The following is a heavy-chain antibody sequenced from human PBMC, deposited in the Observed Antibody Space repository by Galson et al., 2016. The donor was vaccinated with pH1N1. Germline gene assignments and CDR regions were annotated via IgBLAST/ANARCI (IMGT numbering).Heavy chain of an antibody. Sequence: SLRLSCAASGFTFSDYYMSWIRQAPGKGLEWVSYITGSGSTIYYADSVKGRFTISRDNTKNSLYLQMNSLRAEDTAVYYCASDERFGELGNWFNPWGQGTLVTVSS. D-gene: IGHD3-10*01. CDR2: ITGSGSTI. CDR1: GFTFSDYY. CDR3: ASDERFGELGNWFNP. V-gene: IGHV3-11*04. J-gene: IGHJ5*02.